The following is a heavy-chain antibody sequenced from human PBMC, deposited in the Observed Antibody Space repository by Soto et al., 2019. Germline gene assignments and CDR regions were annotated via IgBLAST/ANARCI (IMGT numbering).Heavy chain of an antibody. V-gene: IGHV1-8*01. D-gene: IGHD3-10*01. Sequence: QVQLVQSGAEVKKPGASVKVSCKASGYTFTSYDINWVRQATGQGLEWMGWMNPNSGNTGYAQKCQGRVTMTRNTSISTAYMELSSLRSEDTAMYYCARGINYYGSGDDAFDIWGQGTMVTVSS. J-gene: IGHJ3*02. CDR1: GYTFTSYD. CDR3: ARGINYYGSGDDAFDI. CDR2: MNPNSGNT.